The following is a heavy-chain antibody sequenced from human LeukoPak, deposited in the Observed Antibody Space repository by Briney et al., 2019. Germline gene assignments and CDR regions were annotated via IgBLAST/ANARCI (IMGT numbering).Heavy chain of an antibody. CDR2: INHSGST. CDR3: ARHYGLDFDWLFPHDAFDI. Sequence: SSETLSLTCAVYGGSFSGYYWGWIRQPPGKGLEWIGEINHSGSTNYNPSLKSRVTISVDTSKNQFSLKLSSVTAADTAVYYCARHYGLDFDWLFPHDAFDIWGQGTMVTVSS. J-gene: IGHJ3*02. V-gene: IGHV4-34*01. D-gene: IGHD3-9*01. CDR1: GGSFSGYY.